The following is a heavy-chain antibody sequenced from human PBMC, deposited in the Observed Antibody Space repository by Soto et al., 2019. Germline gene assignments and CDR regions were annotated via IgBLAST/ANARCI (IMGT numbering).Heavy chain of an antibody. CDR3: ERDDHIVVVPPSLGAMDV. D-gene: IGHD2-2*01. Sequence: AETLSLTCAVYGGSISINKWWSCVRQPPGKGLEWICEIYHSGSTNYNPSLKSRVTISLDKSKNQFSLKLTSVTAADSAVYYCERDDHIVVVPPSLGAMDVWCKGLAVTVSS. V-gene: IGHV4-4*02. CDR1: GGSISINKW. J-gene: IGHJ6*04. CDR2: IYHSGST.